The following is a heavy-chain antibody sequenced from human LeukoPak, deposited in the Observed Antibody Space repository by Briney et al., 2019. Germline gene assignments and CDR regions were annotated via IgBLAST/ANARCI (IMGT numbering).Heavy chain of an antibody. J-gene: IGHJ5*02. CDR1: GGSISSGGYY. D-gene: IGHD6-13*01. CDR2: IYYSGST. Sequence: PSQTLSLTCTVSGGSISSGGYYWSWIRQHPGKGLEWIGYIYYSGSTYYNPSLKSRVTISVDTSKNQFSLKLSSVTAADTAVYYCAREGIAAAATFDPWGQGTLVTVSS. CDR3: AREGIAAAATFDP. V-gene: IGHV4-31*03.